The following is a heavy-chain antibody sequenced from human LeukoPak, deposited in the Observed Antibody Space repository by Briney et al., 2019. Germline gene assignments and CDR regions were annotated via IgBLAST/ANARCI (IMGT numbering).Heavy chain of an antibody. D-gene: IGHD6-19*01. Sequence: GGSLRLSCAASGFTFSSYGMHWVRQAPGKGLEWVAVISYDGSNKYYADSVKGRFTISRDNSKNTLYLQMNSLRAEDTAVYYCPKERASYSSGWYGSPFDPWGQGTLVTVSS. V-gene: IGHV3-30*18. J-gene: IGHJ5*02. CDR3: PKERASYSSGWYGSPFDP. CDR1: GFTFSSYG. CDR2: ISYDGSNK.